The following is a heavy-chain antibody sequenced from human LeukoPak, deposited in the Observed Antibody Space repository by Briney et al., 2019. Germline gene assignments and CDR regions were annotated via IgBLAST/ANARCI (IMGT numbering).Heavy chain of an antibody. V-gene: IGHV3-30-3*01. Sequence: GGSLRLSCAASGFTFSSYAMHWVRQAPGKGLEWVAVISYDGGNKYYADSVKGRFTISRDNSKNTLYLQMNSLRAEDTAVYYCAKDSTVTTVTTGDYWGQGTLVTVSS. D-gene: IGHD4-17*01. CDR1: GFTFSSYA. J-gene: IGHJ4*02. CDR3: AKDSTVTTVTTGDY. CDR2: ISYDGGNK.